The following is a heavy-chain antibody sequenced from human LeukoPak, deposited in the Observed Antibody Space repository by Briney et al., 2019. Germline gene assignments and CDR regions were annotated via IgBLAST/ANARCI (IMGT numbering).Heavy chain of an antibody. V-gene: IGHV4-59*01. D-gene: IGHD6-19*01. CDR3: ARIPDVSGWPFDY. CDR1: DGSINSDF. J-gene: IGHJ4*02. Sequence: SETLSLTCTASDGSINSDFWTWIRQPLGKGLEWIGYIRYSGRTSYNPSLKSRVTISIDTSKNLFSLKLRSVTTADTAIYYCARIPDVSGWPFDYWGQGTLVTVSS. CDR2: IRYSGRT.